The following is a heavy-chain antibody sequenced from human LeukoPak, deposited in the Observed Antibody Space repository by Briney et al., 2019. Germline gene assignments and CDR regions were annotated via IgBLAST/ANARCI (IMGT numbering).Heavy chain of an antibody. D-gene: IGHD1-26*01. CDR3: ATGYSGSYLLFDY. CDR2: INPNSGGT. CDR1: GGTFTGYY. V-gene: IGHV1-2*02. Sequence: ASVKVSCKASGGTFTGYYMHWVRQAPGQGLEWMGWINPNSGGTNYAQKFQGRVTMTRDTSISTAYMELSRLRSEDTAVYYCATGYSGSYLLFDYWGQGTLVTVSS. J-gene: IGHJ4*02.